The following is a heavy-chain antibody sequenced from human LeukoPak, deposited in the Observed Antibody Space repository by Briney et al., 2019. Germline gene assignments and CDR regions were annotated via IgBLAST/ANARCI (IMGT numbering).Heavy chain of an antibody. J-gene: IGHJ5*02. D-gene: IGHD5-24*01. CDR3: ARGKLNGYNLKT. V-gene: IGHV1-2*06. CDR1: GYTFTGYY. CDR2: INPNSGGT. Sequence: ASVKVSCKASGYTFTGYYMHWVRQAPGQGLEWMGRINPNSGGTNYAQKFQGRVTMTRDTSISTAYMELSRLRSDDTAVYYCARGKLNGYNLKTWGQGTLATVSS.